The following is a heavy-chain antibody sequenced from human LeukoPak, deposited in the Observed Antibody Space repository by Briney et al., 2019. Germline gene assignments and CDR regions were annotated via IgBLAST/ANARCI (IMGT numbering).Heavy chain of an antibody. J-gene: IGHJ4*02. Sequence: GGSLRLSCEASVFTFITFGMHWVRQAPGKGLEWVAVISYDGSERYYGDSVKGRFTISRDNAKNTVSLQMNSLRAEDTAVYYCAKPITAATGTDFDSWGQGALVTVSS. V-gene: IGHV3-30*18. CDR3: AKPITAATGTDFDS. CDR2: ISYDGSER. D-gene: IGHD6-13*01. CDR1: VFTFITFG.